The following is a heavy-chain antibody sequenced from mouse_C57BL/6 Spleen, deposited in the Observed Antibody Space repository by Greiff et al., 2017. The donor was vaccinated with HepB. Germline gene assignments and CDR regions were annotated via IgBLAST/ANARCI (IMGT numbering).Heavy chain of an antibody. D-gene: IGHD2-5*01. J-gene: IGHJ4*01. CDR2: IYPGDGDT. Sequence: QVQLKQSGPELVKPGASVKISCKASGYAFSSSWMNWVKQRPGKGLEWIGRIYPGDGDTNYNGKFKGKATLTADKSSSTAYMQLSSLTSEDSAVYFCARSYYSNWYAMDYWGQGTSVTVSS. V-gene: IGHV1-82*01. CDR3: ARSYYSNWYAMDY. CDR1: GYAFSSSW.